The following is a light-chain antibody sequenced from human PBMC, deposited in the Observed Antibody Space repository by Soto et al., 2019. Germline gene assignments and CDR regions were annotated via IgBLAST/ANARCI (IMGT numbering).Light chain of an antibody. V-gene: IGKV1-39*01. CDR3: QQSYTLPRT. CDR2: TAS. Sequence: DIQMTQSPSSLSASVGDRVTITCRASQSISNYLNWYQQKPGKAPNLLIYTASSLHSGVPSRFSGSGSGTDFTLTISSLQPEDFATYYCQQSYTLPRTFGQGTKVEIK. CDR1: QSISNY. J-gene: IGKJ1*01.